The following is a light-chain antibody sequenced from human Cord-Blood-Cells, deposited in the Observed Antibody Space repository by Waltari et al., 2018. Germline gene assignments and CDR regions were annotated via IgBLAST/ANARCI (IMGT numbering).Light chain of an antibody. V-gene: IGKV4-1*01. CDR2: WAS. CDR3: QQYYSTPIT. J-gene: IGKJ5*01. Sequence: IVMNSSPDSLAVSLGERATINCKSSQSVLYRSNNENYLAWYQQKPGQPPKLLIYWASTRESGVPDRCSGSGSGTDFTLTISSLQAEDVAVYYCQQYYSTPITFGQGTRLEIK. CDR1: QSVLYRSNNENY.